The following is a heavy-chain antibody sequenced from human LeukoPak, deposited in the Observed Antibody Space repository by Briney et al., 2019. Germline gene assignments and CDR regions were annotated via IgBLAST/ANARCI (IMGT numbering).Heavy chain of an antibody. J-gene: IGHJ6*03. CDR1: GGSFSGYY. V-gene: IGHV4-34*01. CDR3: ARRRGDGSGIYYIKYYYDYYMDV. CDR2: LNQSGST. Sequence: SETLSLNRAVDGGSFSGYYWSWIRQSPGKGLEWIGALNQSGSTNYNPSLKSRVTISVDTSKNQFSLKLSSVTAADSAVYYCARRRGDGSGIYYIKYYYDYYMDVWGKRTTVTVSS. D-gene: IGHD3-10*01.